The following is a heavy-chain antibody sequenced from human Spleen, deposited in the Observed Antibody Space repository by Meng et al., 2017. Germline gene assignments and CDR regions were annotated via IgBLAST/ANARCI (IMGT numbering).Heavy chain of an antibody. CDR1: GNTLIELS. V-gene: IGHV1-24*01. Sequence: ASVKVSCKVSGNTLIELSMHWVRQAPGKGLEWMGGFEPEDDETIYAQKFQGRLTMTEDTSTDTAYMELSSLRSEDTAVYYCARDEDISAAGYLFGDYWGHGTLVTVSS. CDR3: ARDEDISAAGYLFGDY. CDR2: FEPEDDET. J-gene: IGHJ4*01. D-gene: IGHD6-13*01.